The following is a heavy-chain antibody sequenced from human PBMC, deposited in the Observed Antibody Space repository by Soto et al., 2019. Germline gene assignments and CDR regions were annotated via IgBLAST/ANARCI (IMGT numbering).Heavy chain of an antibody. Sequence: ASVKVSCKASGYTFTSYDMHWVRQAPGQRLEWMGWINAGNGNTKYSQKFQGRVTITRDTSASTAYMELSSLRSEDTAVYYCARDYRILGSCSGGTCPGWHYYGMDVWGQGTTVTVSS. CDR2: INAGNGNT. D-gene: IGHD2-15*01. CDR1: GYTFTSYD. J-gene: IGHJ6*02. V-gene: IGHV1-3*01. CDR3: ARDYRILGSCSGGTCPGWHYYGMDV.